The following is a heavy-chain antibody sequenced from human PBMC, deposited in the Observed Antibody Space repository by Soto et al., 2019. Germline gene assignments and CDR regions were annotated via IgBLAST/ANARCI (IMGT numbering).Heavy chain of an antibody. CDR3: ARVYRYSGRSRIIGFDP. V-gene: IGHV3-48*02. D-gene: IGHD1-26*01. J-gene: IGHJ5*02. CDR1: GFTFSSYS. Sequence: EVQLVESGGGLVQPEGSLRLSCAASGFTFSSYSMNWVRQAPGKGLEWVSYISSSSSTIYYADSVKGRFTISRDNAKNSLYLQMNSLRDEDTAVYYCARVYRYSGRSRIIGFDPWGQGTLVTVSS. CDR2: ISSSSSTI.